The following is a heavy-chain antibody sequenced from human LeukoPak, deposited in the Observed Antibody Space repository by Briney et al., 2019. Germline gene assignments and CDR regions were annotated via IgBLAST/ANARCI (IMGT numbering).Heavy chain of an antibody. CDR1: GYTLTELS. Sequence: ASVKVSCKVSGYTLTELSMHWVRQAPGKGLEWMGGFDPEDGEPIYAQKFQGRVTMTEDTSTDTAYMELSSLRPEDTAVYYCATVPYDSSGYYLSDAFDIWGQGTMVTVSS. J-gene: IGHJ3*02. D-gene: IGHD3-22*01. CDR2: FDPEDGEP. V-gene: IGHV1-24*01. CDR3: ATVPYDSSGYYLSDAFDI.